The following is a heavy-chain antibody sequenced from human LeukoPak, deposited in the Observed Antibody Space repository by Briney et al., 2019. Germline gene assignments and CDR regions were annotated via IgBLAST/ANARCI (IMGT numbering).Heavy chain of an antibody. Sequence: PSETLSLTCTVSGGSISSYYWSWIRQPPGKGLEWIGYIYYSGSTNYNPSLKSRVTISVDTSKNQFSLKLSSVTAADTAVYYCARFGVGSVVVPAAIHDYFDYWGQGTLVTVSS. J-gene: IGHJ4*02. CDR2: IYYSGST. D-gene: IGHD2-2*03. CDR3: ARFGVGSVVVPAAIHDYFDY. V-gene: IGHV4-59*01. CDR1: GGSISSYY.